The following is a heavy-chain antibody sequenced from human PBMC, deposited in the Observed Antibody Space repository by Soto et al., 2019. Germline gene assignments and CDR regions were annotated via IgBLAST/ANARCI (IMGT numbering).Heavy chain of an antibody. CDR1: GYTFTSYD. D-gene: IGHD3-22*01. CDR3: ARGGYYDSSGTLDAFDI. J-gene: IGHJ3*02. Sequence: QVQLVQSGAEVKKPGASVKVSCKASGYTFTSYDINWVRQATGQGLEWMGWMNPNSGNTGYAQKFQGRVTMTRNTSISTAYMELSSLRSEDTAVYYSARGGYYDSSGTLDAFDIWGQGTMVTVSS. V-gene: IGHV1-8*01. CDR2: MNPNSGNT.